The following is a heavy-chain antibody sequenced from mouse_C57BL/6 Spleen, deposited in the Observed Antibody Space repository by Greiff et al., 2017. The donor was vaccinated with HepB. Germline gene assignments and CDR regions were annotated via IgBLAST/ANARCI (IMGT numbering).Heavy chain of an antibody. CDR2: IYPRDGST. V-gene: IGHV1-85*01. Sequence: QVQLKESGPELVKPGASVKLSCKASGYTFTSYDINWVKQRPGQGLEWIGWIYPRDGSTKYNEKFKGKATLTVDTSSSTAYMELHSLTSEDSAVYYCARMGGYYGNLYAMDYWGQGTSVTVSS. CDR1: GYTFTSYD. CDR3: ARMGGYYGNLYAMDY. D-gene: IGHD2-1*01. J-gene: IGHJ4*01.